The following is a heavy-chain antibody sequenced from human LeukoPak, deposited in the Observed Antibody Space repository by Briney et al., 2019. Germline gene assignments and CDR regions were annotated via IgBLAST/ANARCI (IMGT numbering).Heavy chain of an antibody. Sequence: GGSLRLSCAASGFTFSSYAMHWVRQAPGKGLGWVAVISYDGSNKYYADSVEGRFTISRDNSKNTLYLQMNSLRAEDTAVYYCARDRGRSGLFDYWGQGTLVTVSS. CDR3: ARDRGRSGLFDY. J-gene: IGHJ4*02. CDR2: ISYDGSNK. D-gene: IGHD6-19*01. V-gene: IGHV3-30-3*01. CDR1: GFTFSSYA.